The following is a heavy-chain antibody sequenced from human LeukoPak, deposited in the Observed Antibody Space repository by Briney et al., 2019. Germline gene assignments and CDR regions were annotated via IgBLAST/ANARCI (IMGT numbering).Heavy chain of an antibody. D-gene: IGHD6-6*01. Sequence: SETLSLTCTVSGGSISSGDYYWSWIRQPPGKVREWIGYIYYSGGTYYNPSLKSRVTISVDTSKNQFSLKLSSATAADTAMYYCARGGATGSSSPYYYYYYYMDVWGKGTTVTVSS. CDR3: ARGGATGSSSPYYYYYYYMDV. J-gene: IGHJ6*03. CDR2: IYYSGGT. V-gene: IGHV4-30-4*08. CDR1: GGSISSGDYY.